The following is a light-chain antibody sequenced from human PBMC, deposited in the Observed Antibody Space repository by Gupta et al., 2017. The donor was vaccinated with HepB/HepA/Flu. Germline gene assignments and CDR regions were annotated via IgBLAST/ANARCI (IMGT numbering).Light chain of an antibody. CDR3: SSYTRSSTLVI. V-gene: IGLV2-14*03. CDR2: DVS. Sequence: QSALTQPASVSVSAGQSITISCTGTSGDVGAYNSVSWYQQHPGKAPKLMISDVSNRPSGVSNRFSGSKSGNTASLTISGLQAEDEADYYCSSYTRSSTLVIFGGGTKLTVL. CDR1: SGDVGAYNS. J-gene: IGLJ2*01.